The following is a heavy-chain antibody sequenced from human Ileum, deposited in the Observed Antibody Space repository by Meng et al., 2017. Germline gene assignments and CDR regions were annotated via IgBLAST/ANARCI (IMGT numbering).Heavy chain of an antibody. CDR3: ARGDSVTAEY. CDR2: IERDGSSV. V-gene: IGHV3-74*01. CDR1: GFTFNNFW. D-gene: IGHD2-21*02. Sequence: VQLVRSGGRLVQHGWVLRLSCAASGFTFNNFWMHWVRQVPGKGLVWVSRIERDGSSVSYAASVKGRFTTSRDNAKETLFLQMSSLRVEDTAVYYCARGDSVTAEYWGQGTLVTVSS. J-gene: IGHJ4*02.